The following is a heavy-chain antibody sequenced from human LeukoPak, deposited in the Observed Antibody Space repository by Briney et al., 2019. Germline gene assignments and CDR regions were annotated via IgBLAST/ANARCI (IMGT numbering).Heavy chain of an antibody. J-gene: IGHJ5*02. V-gene: IGHV3-21*01. Sequence: GGSLRLSCAASGFTFSSYSMNWVRQAPGKGPEWVSSISSSSSYIYYADSVKGRFTISRDNAKNSLYLQMNSLRAEDTAVYYCARGVNYPYNWFDPWGQGTLVTVSS. CDR2: ISSSSSYI. CDR1: GFTFSSYS. D-gene: IGHD1-7*01. CDR3: ARGVNYPYNWFDP.